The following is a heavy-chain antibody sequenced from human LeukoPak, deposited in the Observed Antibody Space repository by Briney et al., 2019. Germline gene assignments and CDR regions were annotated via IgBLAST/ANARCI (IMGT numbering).Heavy chain of an antibody. CDR3: ARGGWYGFDY. CDR1: GFTFSSYS. D-gene: IGHD6-19*01. Sequence: GGSLRLSCAASGFTFSSYSMNWVRQAPGKGLEWISYISLSSSTIYYADSVKGRFTISRDNAKNSLYLQMNSLRAEDTAVYYCARGGWYGFDYWGQGTLVTVSS. V-gene: IGHV3-48*01. CDR2: ISLSSSTI. J-gene: IGHJ4*02.